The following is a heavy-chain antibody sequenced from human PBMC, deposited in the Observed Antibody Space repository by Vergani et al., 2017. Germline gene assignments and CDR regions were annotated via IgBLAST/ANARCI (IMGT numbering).Heavy chain of an antibody. V-gene: IGHV1-69*10. CDR3: ARARRGYSSSWGYYMDV. CDR1: GYTFTSYG. CDR2: IIPILGIA. Sequence: QVQLVQSGAEVKKPGASVKVSCKASGYTFTSYGISWVRQAPGQGLEWMGWIIPILGIANYAQKFQGRVTITADKSTSTAYMELSSLRSEDTAVYYCARARRGYSSSWGYYMDVWGKGTTVTVSS. D-gene: IGHD6-13*01. J-gene: IGHJ6*03.